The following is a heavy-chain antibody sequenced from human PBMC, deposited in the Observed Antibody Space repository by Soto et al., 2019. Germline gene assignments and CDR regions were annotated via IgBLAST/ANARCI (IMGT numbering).Heavy chain of an antibody. CDR3: ARPLYSYGPMDV. Sequence: SETLSLTCTVSGGSISSGGYYWSWIRQHPGKGLEWIGYIFYSGSTYYNPSLKSRVAISVDTSKNQFSLKLSSVTVADTAVYYCARPLYSYGPMDVWGQGTTVTVS. J-gene: IGHJ6*02. V-gene: IGHV4-31*03. CDR2: IFYSGST. D-gene: IGHD5-18*01. CDR1: GGSISSGGYY.